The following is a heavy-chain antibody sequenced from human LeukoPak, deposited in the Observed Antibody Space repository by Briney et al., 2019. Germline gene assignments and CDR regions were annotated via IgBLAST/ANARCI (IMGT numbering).Heavy chain of an antibody. CDR3: ARDLFDYDSSGYGY. CDR1: GYTFTSYG. J-gene: IGHJ4*02. D-gene: IGHD3-22*01. Sequence: ASVKVSCKASGYTFTSYGISWVRQAPGQGLEWMGWISAYNGNTNYAQKLQGRVTMTTDTSTSTAYMELRSLRSDDTAVYYCARDLFDYDSSGYGYWGQGTLVTVSS. CDR2: ISAYNGNT. V-gene: IGHV1-18*01.